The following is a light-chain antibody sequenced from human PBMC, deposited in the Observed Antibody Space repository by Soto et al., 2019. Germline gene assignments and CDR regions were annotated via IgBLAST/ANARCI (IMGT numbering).Light chain of an antibody. CDR1: SSDVGGYNY. J-gene: IGLJ1*01. CDR2: EVN. Sequence: QSLLTQPPSASGSPGQSVAISCTGTSSDVGGYNYVSWYQQHPGKAPKLMIYEVNKRPSGVPDRFSGSKSGNTASLTVSGLQADDEAAYYCSSYAGSSNVFGTGTKLTVL. V-gene: IGLV2-8*01. CDR3: SSYAGSSNV.